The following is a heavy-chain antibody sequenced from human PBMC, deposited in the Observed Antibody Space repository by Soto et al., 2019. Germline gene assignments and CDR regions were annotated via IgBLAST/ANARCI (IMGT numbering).Heavy chain of an antibody. J-gene: IGHJ5*02. D-gene: IGHD1-26*01. CDR2: ICLDGSNQ. CDR3: AALTHANLLGGLDP. CDR1: GFTFRKYG. Sequence: PGGALRLSCIASGFTFRKYGMHWVRQAPGKGLEWVAIICLDGSNQYYADSVKGRFTISRDNSRNTVDLQMNSLRVEDTAVYYCAALTHANLLGGLDPWGQGTLVTVSS. V-gene: IGHV3-33*01.